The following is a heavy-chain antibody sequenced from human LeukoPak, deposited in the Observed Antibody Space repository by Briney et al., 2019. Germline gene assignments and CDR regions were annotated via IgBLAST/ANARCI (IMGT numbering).Heavy chain of an antibody. Sequence: GGSLKLSCAASGFTFSGCAVHWVRQAPGKGLEWVAFIRYDGSNKYYADSVKGRFTISRDNSKNTLYLQMNSLRAEDMALYYCAKAYDSSGYSPFDYWGQGTLVTVSS. CDR2: IRYDGSNK. J-gene: IGHJ4*02. D-gene: IGHD3-22*01. CDR3: AKAYDSSGYSPFDY. CDR1: GFTFSGCA. V-gene: IGHV3-30*02.